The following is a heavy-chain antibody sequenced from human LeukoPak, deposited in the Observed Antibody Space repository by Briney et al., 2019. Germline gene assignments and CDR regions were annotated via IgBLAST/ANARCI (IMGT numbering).Heavy chain of an antibody. Sequence: VESLKISCKDSGYSFTNYWIGWVRQMPGKGLEWVGIIHSADSNTKYSLSFQGQVTISADKSISTAYLQWSGLKASDTAMYYCAGARHGDYRWDYWGQGTLVTVSS. D-gene: IGHD4-17*01. CDR1: GYSFTNYW. V-gene: IGHV5-51*01. J-gene: IGHJ4*02. CDR3: AGARHGDYRWDY. CDR2: IHSADSNT.